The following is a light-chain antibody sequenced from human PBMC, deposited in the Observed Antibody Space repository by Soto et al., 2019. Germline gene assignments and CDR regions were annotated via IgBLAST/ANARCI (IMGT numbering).Light chain of an antibody. J-gene: IGKJ5*01. CDR2: GAS. CDR1: QNVFTN. Sequence: VMTQSPATLSVSPGESATLSCRASQNVFTNVAWYQQKPGQAPRLLIYGASTRATGVPARFSGSGSATEFTLTISSLQSEDFAVYYCQQYEDWPPITVGQGTRLDNK. V-gene: IGKV3-15*01. CDR3: QQYEDWPPIT.